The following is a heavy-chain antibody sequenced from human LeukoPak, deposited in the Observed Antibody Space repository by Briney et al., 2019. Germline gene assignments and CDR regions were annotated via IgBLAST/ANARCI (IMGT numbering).Heavy chain of an antibody. Sequence: SETQSLTCTVSGGSISSRSYHWGWIRQPPAKGQERNGSFYYSGSTYYNPSLKSRVTISVDTSKNQFSLKLSSVTAAVTAVYYCARVELGRYFDYWGQGTLVTVSS. J-gene: IGHJ4*02. CDR3: ARVELGRYFDY. CDR2: FYYSGST. V-gene: IGHV4-39*07. CDR1: GGSISSRSYH. D-gene: IGHD5-24*01.